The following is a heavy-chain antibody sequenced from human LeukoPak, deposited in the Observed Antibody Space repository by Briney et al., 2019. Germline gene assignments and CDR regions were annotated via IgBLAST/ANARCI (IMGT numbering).Heavy chain of an antibody. CDR2: INPTGGST. D-gene: IGHD6-13*01. J-gene: IGHJ4*02. V-gene: IGHV3-23*01. CDR3: ASAGSHSYFDS. CDR1: GSTFSSYA. Sequence: GGSLRLSCAASGSTFSSYAMSWVRQAPGKELGWVSAINPTGGSTYYADSVKGRFTISRDNSKNTLYLQMNSLRAEDTAVYFCASAGSHSYFDSWGPGTLVTVSS.